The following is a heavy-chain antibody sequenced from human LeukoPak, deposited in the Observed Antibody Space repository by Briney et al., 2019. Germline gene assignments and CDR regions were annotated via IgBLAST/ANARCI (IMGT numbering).Heavy chain of an antibody. J-gene: IGHJ4*02. CDR1: GYTFTSFA. CDR2: MNICNGNT. Sequence: ASVKVSCKASGYTFTSFAVHWVRQAPGQRPEWMGWMNICNGNTKYSQNIQDRITFIRDTSANTVYMELSSLTSEDTAVYYCARSAILDYYYGSGRFFDYWGQGSLVTVSS. V-gene: IGHV1-3*04. CDR3: ARSAILDYYYGSGRFFDY. D-gene: IGHD3-10*01.